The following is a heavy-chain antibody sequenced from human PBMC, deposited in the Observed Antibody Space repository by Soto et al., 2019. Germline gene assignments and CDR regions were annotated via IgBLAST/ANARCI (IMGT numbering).Heavy chain of an antibody. CDR3: AKDRSGYSSSWTPFDY. CDR1: GFGFTFSTSA. D-gene: IGHD6-13*01. Sequence: GGSLRLSCAASGFGFTFSTSAMSWVRQAPGKGLEWVSTFRESGGTTHYADSVKGRFTISRDNSKNTLYLQMNSPRAEDTAVYYCAKDRSGYSSSWTPFDYWGQGTLVTVSS. J-gene: IGHJ4*02. V-gene: IGHV3-23*01. CDR2: FRESGGTT.